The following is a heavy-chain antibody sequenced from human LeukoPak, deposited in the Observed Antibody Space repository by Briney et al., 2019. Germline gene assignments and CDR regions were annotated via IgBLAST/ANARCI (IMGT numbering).Heavy chain of an antibody. Sequence: GASVKVSCKASGYTFTSYGISWVRQAPGQGLEWMGWISAYNGNTNYAQKLQGRVTMTRNTSISTAYMELSSLRSEDTAVYYCARGPRFLEWLRYYYYMDVWGKGTTVTVSS. J-gene: IGHJ6*03. CDR1: GYTFTSYG. V-gene: IGHV1-18*01. CDR2: ISAYNGNT. CDR3: ARGPRFLEWLRYYYYMDV. D-gene: IGHD3-3*01.